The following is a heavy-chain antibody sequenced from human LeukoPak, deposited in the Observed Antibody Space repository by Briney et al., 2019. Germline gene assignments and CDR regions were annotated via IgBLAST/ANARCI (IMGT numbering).Heavy chain of an antibody. J-gene: IGHJ6*03. CDR1: GGSISSYY. D-gene: IGHD3-3*01. CDR2: IYDSGST. CDR3: ARGGSYYDFWSGYYDYYYYMDV. V-gene: IGHV4-59*01. Sequence: SETLSLTCSVSGGSISSYYWSWIRQPPGKGLEWIGYIYDSGSTSYNPSLQSRVTISIDTSKNQFSLRLTSVTAADTAVYYCARGGSYYDFWSGYYDYYYYMDVCGKGTTVTVSS.